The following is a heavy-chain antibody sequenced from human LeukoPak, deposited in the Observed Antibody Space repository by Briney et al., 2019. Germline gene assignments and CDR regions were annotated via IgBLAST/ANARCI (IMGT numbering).Heavy chain of an antibody. CDR1: GFTFSSYG. J-gene: IGHJ4*02. V-gene: IGHV3-33*06. CDR2: IWYDGSNK. Sequence: GGSLRLSCAASGFTFSSYGMHRVRQAPGKGLEWVAVIWYDGSNKYYADSVKGRFTISRDNSKNTLYLQMNSLRAEDTAICYCAKGDSSSSDPRLGYFDYWGQGTLVTVSS. D-gene: IGHD6-6*01. CDR3: AKGDSSSSDPRLGYFDY.